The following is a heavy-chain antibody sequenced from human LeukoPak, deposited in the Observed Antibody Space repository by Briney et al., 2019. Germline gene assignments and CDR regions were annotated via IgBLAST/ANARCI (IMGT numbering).Heavy chain of an antibody. CDR1: GYTFTSYA. CDR3: ARAPYSRVFDY. Sequence: ASVKVSFKASGYTFTSYAMHWVRQAPGQRGEWMGWINAGNGNTKYSQKFQGRVTITRDTSASTAYMELSSLRPEDTAVYYCARAPYSRVFDYWGQGTLVTVSS. CDR2: INAGNGNT. V-gene: IGHV1-3*01. D-gene: IGHD6-13*01. J-gene: IGHJ4*02.